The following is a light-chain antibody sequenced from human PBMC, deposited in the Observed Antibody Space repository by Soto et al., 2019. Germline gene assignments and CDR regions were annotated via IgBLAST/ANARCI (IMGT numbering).Light chain of an antibody. J-gene: IGKJ1*01. Sequence: DIVLTRAPATLSVSPGGRATLSCRASQSVSSSYLAWYQQKPGQAPRLLIYGASSRATGIPDRFSGSGSGTDFTLTISRLEPEDFAVYYCQQYGSSPRTFGQGTKVDIK. CDR2: GAS. V-gene: IGKV3-20*01. CDR1: QSVSSSY. CDR3: QQYGSSPRT.